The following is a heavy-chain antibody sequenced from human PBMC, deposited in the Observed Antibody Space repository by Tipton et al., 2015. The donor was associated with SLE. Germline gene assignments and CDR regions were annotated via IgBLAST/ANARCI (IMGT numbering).Heavy chain of an antibody. CDR1: GFTFSSYA. V-gene: IGHV3-23*03. D-gene: IGHD4-17*01. Sequence: SLRLSCAASGFTFSSYAIPWVRQAPGKGLEWVSVNSGGGSNIYYADSVKGRCTFSRDDSKNTLYLQMNSLRAEDTAVYYCAKCRCEWAAETNNSLLLALFMDVGCEGTMVTDS. CDR3: AKCRCEWAAETNNSLLLALFMDV. CDR2: NSGGGSNI. J-gene: IGHJ6*03.